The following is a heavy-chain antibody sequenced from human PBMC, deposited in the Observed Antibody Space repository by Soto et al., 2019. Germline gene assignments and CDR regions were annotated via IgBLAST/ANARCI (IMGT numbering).Heavy chain of an antibody. CDR2: IIPILGIA. D-gene: IGHD2-15*01. V-gene: IGHV1-69*02. J-gene: IGHJ3*02. CDR1: GGTFRSYT. CDR3: ARKGQGSWSNDFDI. Sequence: KVSCKASGGTFRSYTISWVRQVPGQGLEWMGRIIPILGIANYAQKFQGRVTITADKSTSTAYMELSSLRSEDTAVYYCARKGQGSWSNDFDIWGQGTMVNVSS.